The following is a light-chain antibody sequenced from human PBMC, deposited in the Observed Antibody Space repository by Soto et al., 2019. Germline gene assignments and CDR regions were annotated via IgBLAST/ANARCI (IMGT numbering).Light chain of an antibody. J-gene: IGLJ2*01. CDR3: SSYTANNHVV. V-gene: IGLV2-14*01. CDR2: EVT. Sequence: QSALTQPASVSGSPGQSITISCTGTNSDVGGYNYVSWYQRHPGKAPKLIISEVTDRPSGISDRFSGSESGNTAYLTISGLQAEDEADYHCSSYTANNHVVFGGGTQLTVL. CDR1: NSDVGGYNY.